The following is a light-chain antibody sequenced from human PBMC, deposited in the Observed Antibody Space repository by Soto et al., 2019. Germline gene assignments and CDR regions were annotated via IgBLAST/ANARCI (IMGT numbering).Light chain of an antibody. J-gene: IGKJ1*01. V-gene: IGKV1-12*01. CDR1: QGIITW. Sequence: DIQITQSPSFVSASVGYRVTIACRASQGIITWVVWYQQKPGAAPKLLIHSSSNLQSGVPSRFSGSGSGTDFTLTISSLQPEDFATYYCKQSYSTPCTFGKGTKV. CDR2: SSS. CDR3: KQSYSTPCT.